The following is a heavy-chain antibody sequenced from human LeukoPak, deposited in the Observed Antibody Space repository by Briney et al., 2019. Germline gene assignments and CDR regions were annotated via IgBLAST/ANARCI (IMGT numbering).Heavy chain of an antibody. CDR1: GGSISSGSYY. J-gene: IGHJ3*02. V-gene: IGHV4-61*02. CDR2: IYTSGST. Sequence: SQTLSLTCTVSGGSISSGSYYWSWIRQPAGKGLEWIGRIYTSGSTNYNPSLKSRVTISVAPSKNRFSLKLSSVTAADTAVYYCARDYPVVPYYYDSSGYYPGIWGQGTMVIVSS. D-gene: IGHD3-22*01. CDR3: ARDYPVVPYYYDSSGYYPGI.